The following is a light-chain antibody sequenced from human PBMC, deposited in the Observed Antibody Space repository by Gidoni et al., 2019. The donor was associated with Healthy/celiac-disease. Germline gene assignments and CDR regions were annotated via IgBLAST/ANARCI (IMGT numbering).Light chain of an antibody. V-gene: IGKV4-1*01. CDR1: QSALYSSNNKND. Sequence: DIVMTQCPDSLAVSRGDMGTINCKFSQSALYSSNNKNDLAWYQQRPGQPPKLLIYCASTRESGVPDRFSGSGSETDFTLTISNLQAEDVAVYNCQQYYSTPPTFGPGTKVEIK. J-gene: IGKJ3*01. CDR3: QQYYSTPPT. CDR2: CAS.